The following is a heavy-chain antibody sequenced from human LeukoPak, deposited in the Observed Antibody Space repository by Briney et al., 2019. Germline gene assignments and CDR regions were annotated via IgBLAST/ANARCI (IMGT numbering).Heavy chain of an antibody. CDR2: IWYDGSNK. CDR1: GFTYSSYG. J-gene: IGHJ4*02. D-gene: IGHD2-2*01. V-gene: IGHV3-33*01. Sequence: PGRSLRLSCAASGFTYSSYGMLWVRQAPGKGLEWVALIWYDGSNKYYAVSVKGRFTISRDNSKNTLYVQMNSLRAEDTAVYYCARASNCISTTCSVDYWGQGTLVTVSS. CDR3: ARASNCISTTCSVDY.